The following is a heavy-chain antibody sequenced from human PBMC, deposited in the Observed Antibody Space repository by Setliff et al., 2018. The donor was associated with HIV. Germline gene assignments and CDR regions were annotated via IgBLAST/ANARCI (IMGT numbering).Heavy chain of an antibody. CDR3: ARDNYNFWSGP. V-gene: IGHV4-34*01. CDR1: GGSFSGYY. Sequence: SGTLSLTCAVYGGSFSGYYWSWIRQPPGKGLEWIGEINHSGSTNYNPSLKSRVTISVDTSKNQFSLKLSSVTAADTAVYYCARDNYNFWSGPWGQGTLVTVSS. D-gene: IGHD3-3*01. J-gene: IGHJ5*02. CDR2: INHSGST.